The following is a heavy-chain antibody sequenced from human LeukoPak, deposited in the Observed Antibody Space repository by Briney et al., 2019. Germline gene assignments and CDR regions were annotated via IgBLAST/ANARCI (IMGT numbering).Heavy chain of an antibody. CDR3: TTDTRRVVVPK. CDR2: IRGKAYGGTT. J-gene: IGHJ4*02. CDR1: GFTFGDYA. D-gene: IGHD2-15*01. Sequence: GGSLRLSCTASGFTFGDYAMSWVRQTPGKGLEWVGFIRGKAYGGTTQYAASVKGRFTISRDDSKTSLYLQMNNLKTEDTAVYYCTTDTRRVVVPKWGQGTLVTVSS. V-gene: IGHV3-49*04.